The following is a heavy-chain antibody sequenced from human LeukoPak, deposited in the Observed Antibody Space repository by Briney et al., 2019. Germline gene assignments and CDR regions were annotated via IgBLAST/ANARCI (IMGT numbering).Heavy chain of an antibody. J-gene: IGHJ5*02. CDR1: GYTFTSYC. Sequence: ASVKVSCKASGYTFTSYCLHWVRQAPGQGLEWMGLINPSGTTTYAQNFQGRVTMTRDTSASTAYMELSRLRSDDTAVYYCAKCSETGTTRWFDPWGQGTLVTVSS. V-gene: IGHV1-46*01. D-gene: IGHD1-7*01. CDR3: AKCSETGTTRWFDP. CDR2: INPSGTT.